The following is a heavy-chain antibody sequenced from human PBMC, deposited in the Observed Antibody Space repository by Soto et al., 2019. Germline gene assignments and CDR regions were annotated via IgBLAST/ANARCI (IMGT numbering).Heavy chain of an antibody. J-gene: IGHJ6*02. CDR1: GYAFSNNF. CDR3: ASALSNVYFCRIDI. Sequence: GASVKVSCKASGYAFSNNFMHWVRQAPAQGLEWMGVINPTTGLTSNAQKFQGRITMTSDTSSSTAYMELSSLRSEDTAVYYCASALSNVYFCRIDISAQGTTVTVSS. V-gene: IGHV1-46*01. CDR2: INPTTGLT.